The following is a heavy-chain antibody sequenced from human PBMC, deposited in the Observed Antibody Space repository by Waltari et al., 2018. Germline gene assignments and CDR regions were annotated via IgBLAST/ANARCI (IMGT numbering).Heavy chain of an antibody. J-gene: IGHJ4*01. CDR1: GFTFSNNW. D-gene: IGHD3-10*01. Sequence: EVQLVESGGGLVQPGGSLRLSCVASGFTFSNNWMTWVRQAPGKGLEWVANIKQDGSEKYYVDSVKGRFTISRDNAKNSLYLEMNSLRAEDTAFYYCARDFSDSYWIPDHWGQGTLVTVSS. CDR3: ARDFSDSYWIPDH. CDR2: IKQDGSEK. V-gene: IGHV3-7*01.